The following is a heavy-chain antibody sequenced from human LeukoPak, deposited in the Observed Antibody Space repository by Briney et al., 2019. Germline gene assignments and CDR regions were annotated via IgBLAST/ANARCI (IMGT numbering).Heavy chain of an antibody. CDR1: GYTFTSYD. CDR3: ARDIGPYSGSYSGMDV. J-gene: IGHJ6*02. CDR2: MNPNSGNT. V-gene: IGHV1-8*01. Sequence: ASVKVSCKASGYTFTSYDINWVRQATGQGLEWMGWMNPNSGNTGYAQKLQGRVTMTTDTSTSTAYMELRSLRSDDTAVYYCARDIGPYSGSYSGMDVWGQGTTVTVSS. D-gene: IGHD1-26*01.